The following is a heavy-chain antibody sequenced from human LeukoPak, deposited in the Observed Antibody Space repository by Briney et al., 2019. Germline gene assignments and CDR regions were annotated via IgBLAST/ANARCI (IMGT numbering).Heavy chain of an antibody. CDR2: ISGGGANT. D-gene: IGHD2-2*01. J-gene: IGHJ4*02. CDR3: AKDRTCSSTSCHCDY. CDR1: GFTFRSYA. V-gene: IGHV3-23*01. Sequence: GGSLRLSCAASGFTFRSYAMSWVRQAPGKGLESVSAISGGGANTYYADSVKGRFTISRDNSKNTLYLQMNSLRAEDTAVYYCAKDRTCSSTSCHCDYWGQGTLVTVSS.